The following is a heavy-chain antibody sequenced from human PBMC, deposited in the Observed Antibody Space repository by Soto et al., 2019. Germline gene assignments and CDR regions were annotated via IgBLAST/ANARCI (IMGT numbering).Heavy chain of an antibody. V-gene: IGHV4-39*07. CDR1: GGSISSDTYY. D-gene: IGHD3-22*01. J-gene: IGHJ5*02. Sequence: PSETLSLTCTVSGGSISSDTYYGGWIRQTPKKGLEWIASIYYSGSTYYNPTLKSRLTISVDTSKSQFSLKLSSVTAADTAVYYCARLNNHYYHRTLEGFDPWGQGTLVTVSS. CDR2: IYYSGST. CDR3: ARLNNHYYHRTLEGFDP.